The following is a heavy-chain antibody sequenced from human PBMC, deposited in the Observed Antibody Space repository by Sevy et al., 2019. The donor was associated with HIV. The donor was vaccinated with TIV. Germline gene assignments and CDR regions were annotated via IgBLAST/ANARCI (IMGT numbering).Heavy chain of an antibody. J-gene: IGHJ4*02. CDR3: AGGASARWGVDY. CDR1: GFTFSSYW. Sequence: GGSLRLSCAASGFTFSSYWIHWVRQAPGKGLVWVSRINGDGGSTNYADSVKGRFTISRDNAKNTLYLQMNSLRAEDTDVYYCAGGASARWGVDYWGQGSMVTVSS. V-gene: IGHV3-74*01. CDR2: INGDGGST. D-gene: IGHD3-16*01.